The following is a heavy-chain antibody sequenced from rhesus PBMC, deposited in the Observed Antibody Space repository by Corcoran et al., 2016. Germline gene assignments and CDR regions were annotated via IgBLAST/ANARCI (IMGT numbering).Heavy chain of an antibody. D-gene: IGHD1-1-1*01. V-gene: IGHV4-143*01. CDR1: GGSNSGYYL. CDR2: IYGGSGST. CDR3: ARRLRIAGTHYFDY. J-gene: IGHJ4*01. Sequence: QVQLQESGPGVVKPSETLSRTCAGAGGSNSGYYLWSWIRQPPGEGLEWIGYIYGGSGSTIYNPSLKSRVIISIDTSKNQFSLKLSSVTAADTAVYYCARRLRIAGTHYFDYWGQGVLVTVSS.